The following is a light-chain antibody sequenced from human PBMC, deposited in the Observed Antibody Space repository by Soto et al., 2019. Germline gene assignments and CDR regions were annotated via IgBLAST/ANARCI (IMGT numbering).Light chain of an antibody. CDR2: DTS. J-gene: IGKJ4*01. CDR1: QSVGSY. V-gene: IGKV3-20*01. Sequence: EIVLTQSPGTLSLSPGERATLSCRASQSVGSYLAWYQQKPGQAPRLLISDTSSRATGIPDRFSGSGSGTDFTLTISRLQPEDFAVYYCQQYRSSLLTFGGGTKVEIK. CDR3: QQYRSSLLT.